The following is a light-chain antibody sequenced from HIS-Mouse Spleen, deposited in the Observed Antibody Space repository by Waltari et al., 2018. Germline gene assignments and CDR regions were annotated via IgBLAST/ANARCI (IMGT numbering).Light chain of an antibody. CDR3: CSYAGSSTWV. Sequence: QSALTQPASVSGSPGQSLTISCTGTSSDVGSYNLVSWYQQHPVKSPKPMIYEGSKRPSGVSNRFSGSKSGNTASLTISGLQAEDEADYYCCSYAGSSTWVFGGGTKLTVL. CDR2: EGS. V-gene: IGLV2-23*01. CDR1: SSDVGSYNL. J-gene: IGLJ3*02.